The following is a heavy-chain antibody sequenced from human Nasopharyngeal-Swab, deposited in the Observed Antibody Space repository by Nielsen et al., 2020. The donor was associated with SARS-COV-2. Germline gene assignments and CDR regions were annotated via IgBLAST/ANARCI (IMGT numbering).Heavy chain of an antibody. V-gene: IGHV3-30*18. Sequence: GGSLSLSCAASGFTFSSYGMHWVRQAPGKGLEWVAVISYDGSNKYYADSVKGRFTISRDNSKNTLYLQMNSLRAEDTAVYYCANSDFWSGYYKPHYYYYGMDVWGQGTTVTVSS. CDR3: ANSDFWSGYYKPHYYYYGMDV. D-gene: IGHD3-3*01. CDR2: ISYDGSNK. J-gene: IGHJ6*02. CDR1: GFTFSSYG.